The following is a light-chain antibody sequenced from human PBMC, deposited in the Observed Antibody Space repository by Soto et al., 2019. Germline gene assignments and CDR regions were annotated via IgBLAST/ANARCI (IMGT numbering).Light chain of an antibody. CDR3: SSYTTSNTRQIV. CDR2: DVS. Sequence: QSVLTQPRSVSGSPGQSVTISCTGTSSDVGGYNYVSWYQQHPGKAPKLMIYDVSNRPSGVSIRFSGSKSDNTASLTISGLQPEDEADYHCSSYTTSNTRQIVFGTGTKVTVL. CDR1: SSDVGGYNY. J-gene: IGLJ1*01. V-gene: IGLV2-11*01.